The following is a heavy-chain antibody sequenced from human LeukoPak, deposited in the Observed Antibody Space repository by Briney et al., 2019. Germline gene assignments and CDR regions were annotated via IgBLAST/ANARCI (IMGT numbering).Heavy chain of an antibody. J-gene: IGHJ2*01. D-gene: IGHD3-10*01. CDR3: ARHITDSGSSFDL. CDR1: DDPISSFY. V-gene: IGHV4-59*08. Sequence: SETLSLTCTVSDDPISSFYWGWIRQPPGKGLEWIAYIHSVGYSNYNPSLKRRVSMSIDTSKKQISLKLTSVTATDTAVYYCARHITDSGSSFDLWSRGTLVTASS. CDR2: IHSVGYS.